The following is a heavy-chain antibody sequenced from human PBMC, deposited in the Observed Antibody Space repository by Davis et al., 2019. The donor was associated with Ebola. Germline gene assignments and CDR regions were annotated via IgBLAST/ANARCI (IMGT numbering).Heavy chain of an antibody. Sequence: ASVKVSCKASGYTFTSYDINWVRQATGQGLEWMGWININTGNPTYAQGFTGRFVFSLDTSVSTAYLQITSLKAEDTAVYYCARSSYTWYFSGMDVWGKGTTVTVSS. J-gene: IGHJ6*04. CDR3: ARSSYTWYFSGMDV. V-gene: IGHV7-4-1*02. CDR1: GYTFTSYD. CDR2: ININTGNP. D-gene: IGHD2-2*01.